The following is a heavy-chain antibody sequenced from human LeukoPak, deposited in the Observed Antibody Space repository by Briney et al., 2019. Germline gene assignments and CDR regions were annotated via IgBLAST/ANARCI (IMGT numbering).Heavy chain of an antibody. CDR1: GYTFTSYG. V-gene: IGHV1-18*01. Sequence: ASVKVSCKGSGYTFTSYGISWVRQAPGQGLEWMGWISTYNGNTNYAQKLQGRVTMTTDTSTTTAYMELRSLTSDDTAVYYCAKDPPTATFVFWGQGTLVTVSS. J-gene: IGHJ4*02. CDR3: AKDPPTATFVF. CDR2: ISTYNGNT.